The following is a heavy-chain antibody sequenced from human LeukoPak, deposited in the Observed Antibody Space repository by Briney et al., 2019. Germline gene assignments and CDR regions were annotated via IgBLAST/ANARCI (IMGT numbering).Heavy chain of an antibody. CDR2: ISAYNGNT. J-gene: IGHJ4*02. CDR3: ARTCSTSCYWFMCY. CDR1: GYTFTSYG. D-gene: IGHD2-2*01. Sequence: ASXXVCCKASGYTFTSYGISWVRQAHGQGLEWMGWISAYNGNTNYAQKLQGRVTMTTDTSTSTDYMELRSLRSDDTAVYYCARTCSTSCYWFMCYWGQGTLVTVSS. V-gene: IGHV1-18*01.